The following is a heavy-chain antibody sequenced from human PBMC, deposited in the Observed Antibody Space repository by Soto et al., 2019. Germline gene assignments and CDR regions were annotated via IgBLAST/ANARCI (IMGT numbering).Heavy chain of an antibody. Sequence: QLQLQESGPGLVKPSETLSLTCTVSGGSISSSSYYWGWIRQPPGKGLEWIGSIYYSGSTYYNPSLKSRVTISVDTSKNQFSLKLSSVTAADTAVYYCARSDYYDSSGYPTWGQGTLVTVSS. CDR2: IYYSGST. CDR3: ARSDYYDSSGYPT. CDR1: GGSISSSSYY. J-gene: IGHJ5*02. D-gene: IGHD3-22*01. V-gene: IGHV4-39*01.